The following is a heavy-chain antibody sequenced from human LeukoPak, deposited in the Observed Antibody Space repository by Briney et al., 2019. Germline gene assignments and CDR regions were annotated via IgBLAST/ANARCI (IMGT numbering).Heavy chain of an antibody. Sequence: PSETLSLTCSISGGSFTTHFWSWVRQPAGKGLEWIGRIYPSGNTNYNPSLKSRLNLSVDTSKTQFSLRLSSVTAADTAVYYCARDRKYYYHMDVWGKGTTVTVSS. V-gene: IGHV4-4*07. J-gene: IGHJ6*03. CDR2: IYPSGNT. CDR1: GGSFTTHF. CDR3: ARDRKYYYHMDV. D-gene: IGHD1-14*01.